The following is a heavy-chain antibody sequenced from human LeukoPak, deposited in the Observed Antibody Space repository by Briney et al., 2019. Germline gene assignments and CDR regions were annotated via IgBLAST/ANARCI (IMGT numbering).Heavy chain of an antibody. V-gene: IGHV3-48*04. J-gene: IGHJ6*03. D-gene: IGHD2-8*02. CDR1: GFTFSSYA. CDR2: ISSSGSTI. CDR3: ARTGPIGYYYYMDV. Sequence: GGSLRLSCAASGFTFSSYAMSWVRQAPGKGLEWVSYISSSGSTIYYADSVKGRFTISRDNAKNSLYLQMNSLRAEDTAVYYCARTGPIGYYYYMDVWGKGTTVTVSS.